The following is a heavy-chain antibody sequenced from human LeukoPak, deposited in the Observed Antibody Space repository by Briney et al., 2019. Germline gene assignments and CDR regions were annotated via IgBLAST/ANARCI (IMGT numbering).Heavy chain of an antibody. CDR2: IYYSGRT. V-gene: IGHV4-59*01. J-gene: IGHJ3*02. Sequence: SETLSLTCTVSGGSISSYYWSWIRQPPGKGLEWIGYIYYSGRTNYNPSLKSRVTISVDTSKNQFSLKLSSVTAAGTAVYYCARYGEQLEAFDIWGQGTMVTVSS. CDR1: GGSISSYY. CDR3: ARYGEQLEAFDI. D-gene: IGHD6-13*01.